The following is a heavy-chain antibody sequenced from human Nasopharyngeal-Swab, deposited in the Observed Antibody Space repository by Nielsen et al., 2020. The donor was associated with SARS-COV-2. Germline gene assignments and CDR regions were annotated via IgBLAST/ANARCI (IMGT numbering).Heavy chain of an antibody. D-gene: IGHD6-13*01. CDR2: ISSSSSYI. CDR1: GFTFSSYS. J-gene: IGHJ5*02. CDR3: ARDSIAAAQEVWFDP. Sequence: GESLKISCAASGFTFSSYSMNLVRQAPGKGLEWVSSISSSSSYIHYADSVKGRFAISRDNAKNSLYLQMNSLRAEDTAVYYCARDSIAAAQEVWFDPWGQGTLVTVSS. V-gene: IGHV3-21*01.